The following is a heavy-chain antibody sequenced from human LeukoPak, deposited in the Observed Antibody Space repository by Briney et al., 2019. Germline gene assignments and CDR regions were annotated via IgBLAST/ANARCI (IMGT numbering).Heavy chain of an antibody. J-gene: IGHJ4*02. CDR2: VSGIGDRT. CDR1: GFTFSSHA. CDR3: AKDSRYVRVLVLGSFDF. V-gene: IGHV3-23*01. D-gene: IGHD2-8*02. Sequence: PGGSLRLSCAASGFTFSSHAMSWVRQAPGTGLEWVSAVSGIGDRTYYADSVNGRFTISRDNSKNTLYLQMNSLRAEDTAVYYCAKDSRYVRVLVLGSFDFWGPGALVTLSS.